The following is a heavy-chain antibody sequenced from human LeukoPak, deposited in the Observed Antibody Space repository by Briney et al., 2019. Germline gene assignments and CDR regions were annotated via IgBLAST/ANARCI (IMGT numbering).Heavy chain of an antibody. CDR2: IRSDGSNQ. Sequence: GRSLRLSCAASGFTFSNYGLHWVRQAPGKGLEWVAFIRSDGSNQYYADSVKGRFTISRDNSKNTLYLQMNSLRAEDTAVYYCAKAISLAHGMDVWGKGTTVTISS. D-gene: IGHD6-13*01. CDR3: AKAISLAHGMDV. CDR1: GFTFSNYG. V-gene: IGHV3-30*02. J-gene: IGHJ6*04.